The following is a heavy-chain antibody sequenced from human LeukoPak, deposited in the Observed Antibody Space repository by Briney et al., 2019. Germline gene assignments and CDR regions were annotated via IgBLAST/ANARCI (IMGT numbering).Heavy chain of an antibody. CDR2: IYTSGST. D-gene: IGHD3-10*01. J-gene: IGHJ4*02. Sequence: SETLSLTCTVSGGSISSGSYYWSWIRQPAGKGLEWIGRIYTSGSTNYNPSLKSRVTISVDTSKNQFSLKLSSVTAADTAVYYCARDPIYSSGTKIDYWGQGTLVTVSS. CDR3: ARDPIYSSGTKIDY. V-gene: IGHV4-61*02. CDR1: GGSISSGSYY.